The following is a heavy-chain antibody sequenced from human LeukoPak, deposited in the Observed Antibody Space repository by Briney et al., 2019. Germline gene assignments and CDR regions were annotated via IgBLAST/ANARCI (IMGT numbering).Heavy chain of an antibody. J-gene: IGHJ4*02. D-gene: IGHD6-13*01. CDR3: ARDPVGYTSSWYNYFDY. CDR2: INPNSGGT. V-gene: IGHV1-2*02. CDR1: GYTFTGFY. Sequence: ASVNVSCEASGYTFTGFYNHWVRQAPGQGLEWMGWINPNSGGTNYAQKFQGRVTMTRDTSISTAYMELSSLRSDDTAIYYCARDPVGYTSSWYNYFDYWGQGTLVTVSS.